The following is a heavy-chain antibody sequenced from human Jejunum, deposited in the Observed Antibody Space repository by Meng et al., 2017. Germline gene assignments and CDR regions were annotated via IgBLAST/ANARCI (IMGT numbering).Heavy chain of an antibody. CDR3: AGDNGDSGIFDY. J-gene: IGHJ4*02. CDR1: GYTLTNYA. CDR2: ITVGNGNT. D-gene: IGHD4-17*01. V-gene: IGHV1-3*01. Sequence: QGRLVQWGAAVRKPGAYMKVSSKASGYTLTNYAIHWVRQAPGQRLEWMGWITVGNGNTKYSQKFQGRVTITRGTSASTAYMELSSLTSEDTAVYYCAGDNGDSGIFDYWGQGTLVTVSS.